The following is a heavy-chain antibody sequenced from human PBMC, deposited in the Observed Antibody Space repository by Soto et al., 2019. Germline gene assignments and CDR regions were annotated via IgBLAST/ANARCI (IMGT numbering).Heavy chain of an antibody. J-gene: IGHJ5*01. CDR3: GRVVEGATRHTDPDS. Sequence: SETLSLTCTVSGVSIHNSHSFWAWIRQPPGKGLQFIASVYHNGGAHYNSSLKSRVSISVDTANNQVSLRMRSLTAADTAFYYCGRVVEGATRHTDPDSWGQGILVTVSS. D-gene: IGHD2-21*01. CDR1: GVSIHNSHSF. CDR2: VYHNGGA. V-gene: IGHV4-39*01.